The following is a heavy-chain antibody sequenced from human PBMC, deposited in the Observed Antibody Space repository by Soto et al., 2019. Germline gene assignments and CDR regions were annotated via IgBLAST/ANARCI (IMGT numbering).Heavy chain of an antibody. CDR2: TYYRSKWYN. V-gene: IGHV6-1*01. CDR1: GDSVSSNSAA. CDR3: ARARAPYCSSTSCYTEDYYYYGMDV. D-gene: IGHD2-2*02. Sequence: SQTLSITCAISGDSVSSNSAAWNWIRQSPSRGLEWLGRTYYRSKWYNDYAVSVKSRITINPDTSKNQFSLQLNSVTPEDTAVYYCARARAPYCSSTSCYTEDYYYYGMDVWVQGTTVTVSS. J-gene: IGHJ6*02.